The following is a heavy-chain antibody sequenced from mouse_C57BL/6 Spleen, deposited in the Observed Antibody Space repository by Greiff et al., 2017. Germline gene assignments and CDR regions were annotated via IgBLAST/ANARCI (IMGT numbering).Heavy chain of an antibody. V-gene: IGHV1-54*01. Sequence: VQLQQSGAELVRPGTSVKVSCKASGYAFTNYLIEWVKQRPGQGLEWIGVINPGSGGTNYNEKFKGKATLTADKSSSTAYMQLSSLTSEDSAVYFCARGRTAQPYYFDYWGQGTTLTVSS. J-gene: IGHJ2*01. CDR2: INPGSGGT. D-gene: IGHD3-2*02. CDR3: ARGRTAQPYYFDY. CDR1: GYAFTNYL.